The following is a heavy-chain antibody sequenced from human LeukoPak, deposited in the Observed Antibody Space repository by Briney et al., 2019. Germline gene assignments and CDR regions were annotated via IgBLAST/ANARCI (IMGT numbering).Heavy chain of an antibody. J-gene: IGHJ4*02. CDR3: AREAYDRALDY. CDR2: FSYSGST. CDR1: RVSVSTYY. D-gene: IGHD3-22*01. V-gene: IGHV4-59*02. Sequence: SETLSLTCTVSRVSVSTYYWSWIRQPPGKGLEWIGYFSYSGSTNYNPSLRSRVTISVDTSKNQFSLKLSSMTAADTAVYYCAREAYDRALDYWGQGTLVTVSS.